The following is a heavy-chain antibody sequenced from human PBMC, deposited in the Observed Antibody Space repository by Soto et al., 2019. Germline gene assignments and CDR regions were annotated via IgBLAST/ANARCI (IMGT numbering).Heavy chain of an antibody. CDR3: ARSYYYGSPGAFDI. CDR1: GFTVSSNY. V-gene: IGHV3-53*04. CDR2: IYSGGST. D-gene: IGHD3-10*01. J-gene: IGHJ3*02. Sequence: HPGGSLRLSCAASGFTVSSNYMSWVRQAPGKGLEWVSVIYSGGSTYYADSVKGRFTISRHNSKNTLYLQMNSLRAEDTAVYYCARSYYYGSPGAFDIWGQGTMVTVSS.